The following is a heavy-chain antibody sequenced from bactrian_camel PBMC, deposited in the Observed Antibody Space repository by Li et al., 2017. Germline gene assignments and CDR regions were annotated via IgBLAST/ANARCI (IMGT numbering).Heavy chain of an antibody. CDR3: AAVTGWAEYRY. V-gene: IGHV3S1*01. CDR2: ISPDGRRT. D-gene: IGHD5*01. Sequence: HVQLVESGGGLVQPGGSLRLSCAASGFTFSFTTMSWVRQAPGKGLEWVPGISPDGRRTYYADSVKGRFTISRDNAKNTLYLQLNTLKIEDMGMYCCAAVTGWAEYRYWGQGTQVTVS. CDR1: GFTFSFTT. J-gene: IGHJ4*01.